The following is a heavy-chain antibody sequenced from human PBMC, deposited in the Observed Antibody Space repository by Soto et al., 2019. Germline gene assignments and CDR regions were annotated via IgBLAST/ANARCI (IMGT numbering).Heavy chain of an antibody. Sequence: SETLSLTCSFSVASIISYYWTWIRQPPGGGLEWIGYMHHTQGTNDNPSLRGRVHMSIDTSMNQFSLRLTSVTAADTAVYYCARVPFVGYFDWLDPWGHGTLVTVSS. CDR1: VASIISYY. CDR2: MHHTQGT. J-gene: IGHJ5*02. CDR3: ARVPFVGYFDWLDP. D-gene: IGHD3-9*01. V-gene: IGHV4-59*01.